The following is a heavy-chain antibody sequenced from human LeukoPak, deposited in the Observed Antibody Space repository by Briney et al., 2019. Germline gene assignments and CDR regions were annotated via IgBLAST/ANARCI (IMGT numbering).Heavy chain of an antibody. V-gene: IGHV3-7*01. CDR1: GFKFSTYW. Sequence: GGSLRLSCVASGFKFSTYWMSWVRQAPGKGLEWVANIKQDGSDKYYVDSVKGRFTISRDNTKNSLYLQMNSLRAEDTAVYYCASYVLTGYYNGHDAFDIWGQGTMVIVSS. CDR3: ASYVLTGYYNGHDAFDI. D-gene: IGHD3-9*01. J-gene: IGHJ3*02. CDR2: IKQDGSDK.